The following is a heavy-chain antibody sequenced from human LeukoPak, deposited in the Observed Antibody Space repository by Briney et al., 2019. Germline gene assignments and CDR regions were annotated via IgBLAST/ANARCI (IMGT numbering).Heavy chain of an antibody. J-gene: IGHJ5*02. CDR2: IYYSGST. V-gene: IGHV4-39*07. CDR3: ARVAVAGGNWFDP. CDR1: GASLSVSGRN. Sequence: SETLSLTCTVSGASLSVSGRNWGWVRQPPGKGLEWIASIYYSGSTYYSPSLESRVTMSVDTSKNQFSLKLSSVTAADTAVYYCARVAVAGGNWFDPWGQGTLVTVSS. D-gene: IGHD6-19*01.